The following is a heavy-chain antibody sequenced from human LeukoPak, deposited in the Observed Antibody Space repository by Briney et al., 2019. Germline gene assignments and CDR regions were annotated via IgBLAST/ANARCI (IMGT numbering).Heavy chain of an antibody. CDR2: IYYSGST. V-gene: IGHV4-31*03. J-gene: IGHJ6*02. Sequence: PSETLSLTCTVSGGSISSGGYYWSWIHQHPGKGLEWIGYIYYSGSTYYNPSLKSRVTISVDTSKNQFSLKLSSVTAADTAVYYCAREGTAVTTGGMDVWGQGTTVTVSS. CDR3: AREGTAVTTGGMDV. D-gene: IGHD4-17*01. CDR1: GGSISSGGYY.